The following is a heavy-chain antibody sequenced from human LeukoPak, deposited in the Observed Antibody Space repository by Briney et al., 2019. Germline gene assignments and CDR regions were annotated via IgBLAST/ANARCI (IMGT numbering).Heavy chain of an antibody. Sequence: AASVKVSCKASGYTFTSYGISWERQAPGQGLEWMGWISAYNGNTNYAQKLQGRVTMTTDTSTSTAYMELRSLRSDDTAVYYCARGYCSITSCYTGFDGFAPWGQETLVTVPS. CDR2: ISAYNGNT. CDR3: ARGYCSITSCYTGFDGFAP. CDR1: GYTFTSYG. D-gene: IGHD2-2*02. J-gene: IGHJ5*02. V-gene: IGHV1-18*01.